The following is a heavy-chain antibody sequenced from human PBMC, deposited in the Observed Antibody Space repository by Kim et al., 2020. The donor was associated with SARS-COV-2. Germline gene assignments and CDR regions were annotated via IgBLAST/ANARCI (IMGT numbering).Heavy chain of an antibody. CDR1: GGSFSGYY. J-gene: IGHJ4*02. Sequence: SETLSLTCAVYGGSFSGYYWSWIRQPPGKGLEWIGEINHSGSTNYNPSLKSRVTISVDTSKNQFSLKLSSVTAADTAVYYCARGRRADTHFDYWGQGTLVTVSS. CDR3: ARGRRADTHFDY. CDR2: INHSGST. D-gene: IGHD5-18*01. V-gene: IGHV4-34*01.